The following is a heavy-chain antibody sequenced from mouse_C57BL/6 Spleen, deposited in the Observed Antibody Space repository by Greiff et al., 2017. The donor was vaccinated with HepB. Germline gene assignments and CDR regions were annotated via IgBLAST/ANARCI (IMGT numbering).Heavy chain of an antibody. J-gene: IGHJ2*01. D-gene: IGHD1-1*01. Sequence: VQLQQSGAELVRPGASVTLSCKASGYTFTDYEMHWVKQTPVHGLEWIGAIDPETGGTAYNQKFKGKAILTADKSSSTAYMEHRSMTSEDSAVYYCTRRDYYGYYFDYWGQGTTLTVSS. CDR2: IDPETGGT. V-gene: IGHV1-15*01. CDR1: GYTFTDYE. CDR3: TRRDYYGYYFDY.